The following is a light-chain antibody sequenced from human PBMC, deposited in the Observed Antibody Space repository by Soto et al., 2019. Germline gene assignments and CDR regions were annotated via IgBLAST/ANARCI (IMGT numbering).Light chain of an antibody. V-gene: IGKV3-20*01. CDR2: GAS. CDR1: QSVNSNY. CDR3: QQYGSSPRR. Sequence: EIVLTQSPGTLSLSPGERATLSCRASQSVNSNYLAWYQQKPGQAPRLHIYGASSRATGIPDRFRGRGCGTDFTLTISRLEPEEFAVYYCQQYGSSPRRFGQGTKVEIK. J-gene: IGKJ1*01.